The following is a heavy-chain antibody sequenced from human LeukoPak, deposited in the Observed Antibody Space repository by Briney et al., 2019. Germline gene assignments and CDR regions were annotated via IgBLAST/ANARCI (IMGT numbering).Heavy chain of an antibody. J-gene: IGHJ5*02. CDR3: ARGADGVSSNSRGWFDP. Sequence: GGSLRLSCAASGFTFSSYAMSWVRQAPGKGLEWVSAISGSGGSTYYADSVKGRFTISRDNSKNTLYLQMNSLRAEDTGVYYCARGADGVSSNSRGWFDPWGQGTLVTVSS. CDR1: GFTFSSYA. D-gene: IGHD2-15*01. CDR2: ISGSGGST. V-gene: IGHV3-23*01.